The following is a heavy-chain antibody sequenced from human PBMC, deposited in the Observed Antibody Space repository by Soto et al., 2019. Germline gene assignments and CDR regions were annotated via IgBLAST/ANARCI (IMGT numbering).Heavy chain of an antibody. CDR3: ARGGHIAVVTASFDN. D-gene: IGHD2-21*02. CDR1: GYTFNTYY. Sequence: QVQLVQSGAEVRKPGASVKVSCKPSGYTFNTYYLHWLRQAPGQALEWMGVIHPSGGGTTYAQKFLGRVTVTRDTSTTTVFMELGSLRSDDTAVYYCARGGHIAVVTASFDNWGQGTLVTVSS. J-gene: IGHJ4*02. CDR2: IHPSGGGT. V-gene: IGHV1-46*02.